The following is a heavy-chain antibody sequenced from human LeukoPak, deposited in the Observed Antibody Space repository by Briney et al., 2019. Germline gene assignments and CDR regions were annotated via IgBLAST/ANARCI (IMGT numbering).Heavy chain of an antibody. CDR1: GFTFSSYG. Sequence: TGGSLRLSCAASGFTFSSYGMHWVRQAPGKGLEWVAVIWYDGSNKYYTDSVKGRFTISRDNSKNTLDLQMNSLRAEDTAVYYCARGGVGWLRSIPSYYYYGMDVWGQGTTVTVSS. D-gene: IGHD5-12*01. V-gene: IGHV3-33*01. J-gene: IGHJ6*02. CDR2: IWYDGSNK. CDR3: ARGGVGWLRSIPSYYYYGMDV.